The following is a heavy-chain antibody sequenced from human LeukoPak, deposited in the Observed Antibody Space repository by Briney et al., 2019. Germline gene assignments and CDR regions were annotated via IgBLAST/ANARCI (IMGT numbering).Heavy chain of an antibody. CDR1: GFTFSDYY. CDR3: ARVPGEMGATLAYLDY. Sequence: GGSLRLSCAASGFTFSDYYMSWIRQAPGKGLDWVSYISGGGTSIYYADSVKGRFTISRDNAKNSLYLQMNSLRAEDTAVYYCARVPGEMGATLAYLDYWGQGTLVIVSS. V-gene: IGHV3-11*04. J-gene: IGHJ4*02. CDR2: ISGGGTSI. D-gene: IGHD1-26*01.